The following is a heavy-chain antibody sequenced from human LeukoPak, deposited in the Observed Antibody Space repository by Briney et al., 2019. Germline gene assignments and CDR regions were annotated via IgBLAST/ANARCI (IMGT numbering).Heavy chain of an antibody. V-gene: IGHV3-11*01. Sequence: GGSLRLSCAASGFTFSNYFMAWIRQAPGKGLEWVSYISSSGGIIYYADSVKGRFTISRDNAKNSLFLQMNSLRAEDTAVYYCVREGDEYYYGSGSQGFYFDYWGQGTLVTVSS. J-gene: IGHJ4*02. D-gene: IGHD3-10*01. CDR1: GFTFSNYF. CDR3: VREGDEYYYGSGSQGFYFDY. CDR2: ISSSGGII.